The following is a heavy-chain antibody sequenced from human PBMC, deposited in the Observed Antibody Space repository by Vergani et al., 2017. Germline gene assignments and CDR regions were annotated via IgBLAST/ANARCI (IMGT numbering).Heavy chain of an antibody. Sequence: EVQLVESGGGLVQPGRSLRVSCTASGFTFGDYAMSWVRQGPGKGLEWVGFIRSKAYGGTTEYAASVKGRFTISRDDSKSIAYLQMNSLKTEDTAVYYCTRVDTAMALSFDYWGQGTLVTVSS. CDR2: IRSKAYGGTT. CDR3: TRVDTAMALSFDY. J-gene: IGHJ4*02. CDR1: GFTFGDYA. D-gene: IGHD5-18*01. V-gene: IGHV3-49*04.